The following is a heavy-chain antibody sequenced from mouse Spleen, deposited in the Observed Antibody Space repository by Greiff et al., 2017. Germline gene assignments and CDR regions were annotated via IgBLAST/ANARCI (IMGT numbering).Heavy chain of an antibody. V-gene: IGHV1-9*01. CDR2: ILPGSGST. CDR1: GYTFTGYW. CDR3: ARGGGYFDY. D-gene: IGHD1-1*02. Sequence: VHLVESGAELMKLGASVKLSCKATGYTFTGYWIEWVKQRPGHGLEWIGEILPGSGSTNYNQKFKDKATLTADKSSSTAYMQLGSLTSEDSAVYYCARGGGYFDYWGQGTTLTVSS. J-gene: IGHJ2*01.